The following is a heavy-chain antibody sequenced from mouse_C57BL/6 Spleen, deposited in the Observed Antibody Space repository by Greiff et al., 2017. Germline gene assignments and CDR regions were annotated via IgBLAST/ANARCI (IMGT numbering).Heavy chain of an antibody. J-gene: IGHJ4*01. D-gene: IGHD1-1*01. CDR1: GYTFTSYW. V-gene: IGHV1-50*01. Sequence: QVQLQQPGAELVKPGASVKLSCKASGYTFTSYWMQWVKQRPGQGLEWIGEIEPSDSYTNYNQKFKGKATLTVDTSSSTAYMQLSSLTSEDSAVYYCARWEKSRGLYYAMDYWGQGTSVTVSS. CDR2: IEPSDSYT. CDR3: ARWEKSRGLYYAMDY.